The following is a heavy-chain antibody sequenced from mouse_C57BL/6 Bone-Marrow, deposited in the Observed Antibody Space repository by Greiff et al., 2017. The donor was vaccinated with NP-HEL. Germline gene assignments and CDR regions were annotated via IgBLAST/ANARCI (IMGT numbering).Heavy chain of an antibody. Sequence: LQQPGAELVKPGASVKLSCKASGYTFTSYWMHWVKQRPGQGLEWIGMIHPNSGSTNYNEKFKSKATLTVDKSSSTAYMQLSSLTSEDSAVYYCARSLSLLLLRFPLDVWGTGTTVTVSS. D-gene: IGHD1-1*01. CDR1: GYTFTSYW. CDR3: ARSLSLLLLRFPLDV. CDR2: IHPNSGST. V-gene: IGHV1-64*01. J-gene: IGHJ1*03.